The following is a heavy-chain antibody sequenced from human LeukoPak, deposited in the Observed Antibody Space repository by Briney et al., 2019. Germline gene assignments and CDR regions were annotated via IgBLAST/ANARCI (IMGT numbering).Heavy chain of an antibody. CDR1: GGSINSYY. V-gene: IGHV4-59*01. J-gene: IGHJ6*02. CDR3: ARLRSGMDV. Sequence: SETLSLTCTVSGGSINSYYWTWIRQPPGKGLEWISNVYNSGSTNYNPSLMRRVNISVEMFKNQFSLKLTSVTAADTAVYYCARLRSGMDVWAKGPRSPSP. CDR2: VYNSGST.